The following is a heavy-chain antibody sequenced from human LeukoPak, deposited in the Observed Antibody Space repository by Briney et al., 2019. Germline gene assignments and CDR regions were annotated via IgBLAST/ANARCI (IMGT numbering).Heavy chain of an antibody. CDR3: ARDRVGHDYGFDY. D-gene: IGHD4-17*01. CDR2: TITPLDVI. Sequence: ASVKLSCKASGGIFNIYAITWGGQAPGQGLEGSGRTITPLDVIDYAQKFQDRVTITADKSTSTAYMEVNSLKSEDTAVYYCARDRVGHDYGFDYWGQGTLVTVSS. CDR1: GGIFNIYA. V-gene: IGHV1-69*04. J-gene: IGHJ4*02.